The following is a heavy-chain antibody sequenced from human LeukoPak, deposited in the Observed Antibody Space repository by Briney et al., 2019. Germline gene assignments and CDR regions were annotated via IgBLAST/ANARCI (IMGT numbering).Heavy chain of an antibody. CDR2: ISSSSTTI. Sequence: PGGSLRLSCAASGXSFSTYRMNWVRQAPGKGLERVSSISSSSTTIYYADSVEGRFTISRDNAKNSLYLQMSSLRDEDTAVYYCARDSYYYYVMDVWGQGTTVTVSS. J-gene: IGHJ6*02. CDR1: GXSFSTYR. V-gene: IGHV3-48*02. CDR3: ARDSYYYYVMDV.